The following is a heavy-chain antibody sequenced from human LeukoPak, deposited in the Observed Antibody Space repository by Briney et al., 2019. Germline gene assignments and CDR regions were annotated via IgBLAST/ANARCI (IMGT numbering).Heavy chain of an antibody. J-gene: IGHJ4*02. CDR2: INPNSGGT. D-gene: IGHD2-2*01. CDR3: ARELHDTSSPHGY. CDR1: GYTFTGYY. V-gene: IGHV1-2*02. Sequence: ASVKVSCKASGYTFTGYYMHWVRQAPGQGLEWMGWINPNSGGTNYAQRFQGRATLTRDMSINTAYMELSSLRSDDTAVYYCARELHDTSSPHGYWGQGTLVTVSS.